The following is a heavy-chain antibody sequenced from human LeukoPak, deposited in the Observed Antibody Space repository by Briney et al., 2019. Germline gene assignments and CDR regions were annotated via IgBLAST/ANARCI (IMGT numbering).Heavy chain of an antibody. CDR1: GGTFSSYA. V-gene: IGHV1-69*06. D-gene: IGHD3-22*01. Sequence: SVKVSCKASGGTFSSYAISWVRQAPGQGLEWMGRIIPIFGTANYAQKFQGRVTITADKSTSTAYMELSSLRSEDTAVYYCAREGYYDSSGHYPGDYFGYWGQGTLVTVSS. CDR2: IIPIFGTA. J-gene: IGHJ4*02. CDR3: AREGYYDSSGHYPGDYFGY.